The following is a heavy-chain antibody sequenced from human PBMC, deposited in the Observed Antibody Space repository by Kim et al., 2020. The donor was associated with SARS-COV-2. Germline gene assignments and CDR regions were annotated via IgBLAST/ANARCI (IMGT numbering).Heavy chain of an antibody. CDR2: IDPSDSYT. CDR3: ARWPFLYYYGSGSRPTYGMDV. D-gene: IGHD3-10*01. CDR1: GYSFTSYW. V-gene: IGHV5-10-1*01. Sequence: GESLKISCKGSGYSFTSYWISWVRQMPGKGLEWMGRIDPSDSYTNYSPSFQGHVTISADKSISTAYLQWSSLKASDTAMYYCARWPFLYYYGSGSRPTYGMDVWGQGTTVTVSS. J-gene: IGHJ6*02.